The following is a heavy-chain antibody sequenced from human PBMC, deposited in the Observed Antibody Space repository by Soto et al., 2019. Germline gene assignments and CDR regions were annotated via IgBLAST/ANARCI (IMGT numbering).Heavy chain of an antibody. CDR1: GFTFSSYS. J-gene: IGHJ4*02. Sequence: EVRLVESGGGLVQPGGSLRLSCAASGFTFSSYSMNWVRQAPGKGLEWVSYISSSSSTIYYADSVKGRFTISRDNAKNSLYLQMNSLRAEDTAVYYCAREYYDFWSGYPYYFDYWGQGTLVTVSS. V-gene: IGHV3-48*01. D-gene: IGHD3-3*01. CDR2: ISSSSSTI. CDR3: AREYYDFWSGYPYYFDY.